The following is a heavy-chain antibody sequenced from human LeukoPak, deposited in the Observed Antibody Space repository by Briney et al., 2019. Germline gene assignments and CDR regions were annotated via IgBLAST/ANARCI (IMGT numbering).Heavy chain of an antibody. V-gene: IGHV1-2*02. CDR2: INPNRGGK. CDR3: ASVMRSFPRGWDYSYGHLFDYYYVMDV. J-gene: IGHJ6*02. D-gene: IGHD5-18*01. CDR1: GYTFTGYH. Sequence: ASVTVSCKASGYTFTGYHMHWVRQAAGQGLEWMGWINPNRGGKNYAKKFQGRVTMTRDTSISTAYMELSTLRSDDTAVYYCASVMRSFPRGWDYSYGHLFDYYYVMDVWGQGTTATVSS.